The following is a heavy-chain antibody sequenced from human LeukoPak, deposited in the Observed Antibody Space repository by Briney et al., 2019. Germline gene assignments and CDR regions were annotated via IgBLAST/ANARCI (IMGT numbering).Heavy chain of an antibody. CDR2: ISSSSSYI. V-gene: IGHV3-21*01. Sequence: GGSLRLSCAAYGFTFSSYSMNWVRQAPGKGLEWVSSISSSSSYIYYADSVKGRFTISRDNAKNSLYLQMNSLRAEDTAVYYCASRVAGTYYFDYWGQGTLVTVAS. D-gene: IGHD6-19*01. CDR3: ASRVAGTYYFDY. CDR1: GFTFSSYS. J-gene: IGHJ4*02.